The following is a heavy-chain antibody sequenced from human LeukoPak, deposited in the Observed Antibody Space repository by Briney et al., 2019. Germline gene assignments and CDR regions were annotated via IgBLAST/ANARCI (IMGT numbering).Heavy chain of an antibody. D-gene: IGHD3-10*01. J-gene: IGHJ4*02. CDR1: GFTFSSYA. CDR2: ISGSGGST. Sequence: PGGSLRLSCAASGFTFSSYAMSWVRQAPGKGLEWVSAISGSGGSTYYADSVKGRFTISRDNSKNTLYLQMNSLRAEDTAVYYCAKDGVLQRFGELLYLDYWGQGTLVTVSS. V-gene: IGHV3-23*01. CDR3: AKDGVLQRFGELLYLDY.